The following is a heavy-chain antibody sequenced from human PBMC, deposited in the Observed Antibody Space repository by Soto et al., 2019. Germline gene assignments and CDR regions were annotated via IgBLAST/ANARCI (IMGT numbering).Heavy chain of an antibody. Sequence: QLQLVQSGAEVKKPGSSVKVSCKASGGTFSSYAISWVRQAPGQGLEWMGGVILIFGTANYAQKFQGRVRITEDESTSTAYMELSSLRSEDTAVYYCARDDQQLVRGGYYYGMDVWGQGTTVTVS. CDR2: VILIFGTA. D-gene: IGHD6-13*01. V-gene: IGHV1-69*01. CDR1: GGTFSSYA. J-gene: IGHJ6*02. CDR3: ARDDQQLVRGGYYYGMDV.